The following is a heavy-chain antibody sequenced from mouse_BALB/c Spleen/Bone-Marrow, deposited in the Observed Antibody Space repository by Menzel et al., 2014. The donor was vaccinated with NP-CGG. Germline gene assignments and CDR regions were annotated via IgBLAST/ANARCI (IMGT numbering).Heavy chain of an antibody. CDR2: IHYSGST. Sequence: EVKLQESGPDLVKPSQSLSLTCTVTGYSITSGYSWHWIRQFPGNKLEWMGYIHYSGSTNYNPSLKNRISITRDTSKNQFFLQLNSVTTEDTATYYCARGGTRETFFDYWGQGTTLTVSS. D-gene: IGHD3-3*01. CDR3: ARGGTRETFFDY. CDR1: GYSITSGYS. J-gene: IGHJ2*01. V-gene: IGHV3-1*02.